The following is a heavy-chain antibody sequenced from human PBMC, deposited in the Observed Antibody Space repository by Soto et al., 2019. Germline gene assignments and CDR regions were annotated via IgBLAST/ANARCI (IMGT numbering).Heavy chain of an antibody. Sequence: PGGSLRISCAASGFTFSSYSMNWVRQAPGKGLEWVSYISSSSSTIYYADSVKGRFTISRDNAKNSLYLQMNSLRDEDTAVYYCARTNLYCTNGVCYMGPNRGYGMDVWGQGTTVTVSS. CDR1: GFTFSSYS. D-gene: IGHD2-8*01. J-gene: IGHJ6*02. CDR3: ARTNLYCTNGVCYMGPNRGYGMDV. V-gene: IGHV3-48*02. CDR2: ISSSSSTI.